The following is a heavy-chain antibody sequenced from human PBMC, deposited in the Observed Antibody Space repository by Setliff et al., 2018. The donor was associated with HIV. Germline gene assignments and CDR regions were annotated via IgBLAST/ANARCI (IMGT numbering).Heavy chain of an antibody. V-gene: IGHV4-59*08. Sequence: PSETLSLTCTVSGGSISTYYWNWIRQPPGKGLEWIGYSSYSGTTNYNPSLKSRVTISVDTYKSQFSLKVSSVTAADTAVYYCARRRPPPSGSYSKYYMDVWGKGTTVTVSS. CDR1: GGSISTYY. D-gene: IGHD1-26*01. CDR3: ARRRPPPSGSYSKYYMDV. J-gene: IGHJ6*03. CDR2: SSYSGTT.